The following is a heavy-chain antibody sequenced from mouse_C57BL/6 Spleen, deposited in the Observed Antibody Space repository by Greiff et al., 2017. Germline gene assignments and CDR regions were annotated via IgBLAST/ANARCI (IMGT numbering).Heavy chain of an antibody. Sequence: QVQLQQPGAELVRPGSSVQLSCKASGYTFTSYWMHWVKQRPIQGLEWIGNIDPSDSDTNYNQKFKDKATLAVDKSSSTVYMQLSSLKSEDSAVYDCARRLVQGYAMDYWGQGTSVTVYS. CDR3: ARRLVQGYAMDY. V-gene: IGHV1-52*01. CDR2: IDPSDSDT. CDR1: GYTFTSYW. D-gene: IGHD1-1*02. J-gene: IGHJ4*01.